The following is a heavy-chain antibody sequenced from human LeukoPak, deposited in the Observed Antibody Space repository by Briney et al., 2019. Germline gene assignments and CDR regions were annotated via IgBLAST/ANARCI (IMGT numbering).Heavy chain of an antibody. J-gene: IGHJ5*02. CDR1: GGSISSGGYY. Sequence: PSQTLSLTCTVSGGSISSGGYYWSWIRQPPGKGLEWIGYIYHSGSTYYNPSLKSRVTISVDRSKNQFSLKLSSVTAADTAVYYCARDSGYSSGWYEHWGQGTLVTVSS. CDR3: ARDSGYSSGWYEH. CDR2: IYHSGST. V-gene: IGHV4-30-2*01. D-gene: IGHD6-19*01.